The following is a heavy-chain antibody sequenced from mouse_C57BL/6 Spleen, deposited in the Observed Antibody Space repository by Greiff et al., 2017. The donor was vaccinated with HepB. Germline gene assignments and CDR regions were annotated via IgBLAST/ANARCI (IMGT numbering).Heavy chain of an antibody. V-gene: IGHV1-81*01. CDR2: IYPRSGNT. Sequence: QVQLQQSGAELARPGASVKLSCKASGYTFTSYGISWVKQRTGQGLEWIGEIYPRSGNTYYNEKFKGKATLTADKSSSTAYMELRSLTSEDSAVYFCARKAINSNSFDYWGQGTTLTVSS. D-gene: IGHD2-5*01. CDR3: ARKAINSNSFDY. CDR1: GYTFTSYG. J-gene: IGHJ2*01.